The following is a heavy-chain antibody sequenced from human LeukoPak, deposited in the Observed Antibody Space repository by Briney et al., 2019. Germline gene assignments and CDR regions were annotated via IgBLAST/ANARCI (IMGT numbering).Heavy chain of an antibody. D-gene: IGHD3-9*01. CDR2: IKSDGSTT. CDR1: GFTFRNYW. V-gene: IGHV3-74*01. CDR3: VRLTDLGY. Sequence: GGSLRLSCTASGFTFRNYWMHWVRQAPGKGLVWVSRIKSDGSTTTYADSVKGRFTIPRDNAKSTLYLQMNSRRAEDTALYCYVRLTDLGYWGQGTMVTVSS. J-gene: IGHJ4*02.